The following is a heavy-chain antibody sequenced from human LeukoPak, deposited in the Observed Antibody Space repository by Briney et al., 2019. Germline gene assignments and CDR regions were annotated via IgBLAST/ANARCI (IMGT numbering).Heavy chain of an antibody. CDR1: GGSFSGYY. CDR3: AREGVSVTNFDY. D-gene: IGHD5/OR15-5a*01. V-gene: IGHV4-34*01. CDR2: VNHSGST. Sequence: SETLSLTCAVFGGSFSGYYWSWIRQSPGKGLEWIGEVNHSGSTNYNPSLKSRLTISLDMSKKQFSLNLNSVTAADTAVYYCAREGVSVTNFDYWGQGTLVTVSS. J-gene: IGHJ4*02.